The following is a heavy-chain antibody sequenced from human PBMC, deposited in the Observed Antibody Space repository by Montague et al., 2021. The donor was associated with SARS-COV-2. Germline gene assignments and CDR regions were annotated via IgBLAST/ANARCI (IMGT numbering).Heavy chain of an antibody. J-gene: IGHJ4*02. CDR3: ARGAPGY. CDR1: GGSFSGYW. Sequence: SETLSLTCAVYGGSFSGYWWTWIRQSPGKGLERIGGINDSGTTKYNPSLKSRVPISVDTSKNQFSLDLTSVTVADTAVDYCARGAPGYWGQGTLVTVSS. CDR2: INDSGTT. V-gene: IGHV4-34*01.